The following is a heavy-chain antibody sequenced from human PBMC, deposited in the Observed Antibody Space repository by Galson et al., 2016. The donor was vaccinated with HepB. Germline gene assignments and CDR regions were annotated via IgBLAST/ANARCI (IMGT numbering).Heavy chain of an antibody. CDR3: ARDLRDEHLGTVDGFDV. CDR2: VNPDGGAT. CDR1: GYTFTANY. Sequence: SVKVSCKASGYTFTANYIHWVRQAPGRGLEWMGRVNPDGGATNYAHKFHDRVTMTRDTSTRTAYMELTGLTSDDTALYYGARDLRDEHLGTVDGFDVWGQGTMVTVSA. V-gene: IGHV1-2*06. D-gene: IGHD7-27*01. J-gene: IGHJ3*01.